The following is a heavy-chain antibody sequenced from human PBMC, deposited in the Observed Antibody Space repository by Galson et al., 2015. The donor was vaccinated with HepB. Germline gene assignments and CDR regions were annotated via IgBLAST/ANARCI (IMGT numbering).Heavy chain of an antibody. CDR2: ISSSSSTI. Sequence: SLRLSCAASGFTFSSYSMNWVRQAPGKGLEWVSYISSSSSTIYYADSVKGRFTISRDNAKNSLYLQMNSLRAEDTAVYYCARVRYGDYDYWGQGTLVTVSS. CDR1: GFTFSSYS. V-gene: IGHV3-48*01. D-gene: IGHD4-17*01. CDR3: ARVRYGDYDY. J-gene: IGHJ4*02.